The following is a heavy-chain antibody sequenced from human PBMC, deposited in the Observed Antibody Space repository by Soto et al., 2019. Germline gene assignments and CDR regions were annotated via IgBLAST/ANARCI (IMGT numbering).Heavy chain of an antibody. CDR2: IIPIFGTA. D-gene: IGHD3-16*02. Sequence: QVQLVQSGAEVRKPGSSVKVSCKASGGTFSRHAISWVRQAPGQGLEWMGGIIPIFGTANHAQKFQGRVTIIADESTSTVYVELSSLRSEDTAVYYCARSLMITFGGVIDPITHYGMDVWGQGTTVTVSS. V-gene: IGHV1-69*01. J-gene: IGHJ6*02. CDR3: ARSLMITFGGVIDPITHYGMDV. CDR1: GGTFSRHA.